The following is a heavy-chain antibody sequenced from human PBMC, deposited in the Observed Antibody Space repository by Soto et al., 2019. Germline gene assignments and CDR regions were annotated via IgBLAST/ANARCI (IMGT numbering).Heavy chain of an antibody. CDR3: ALGGTIVVVTATHFDY. CDR1: GGTFSSYA. D-gene: IGHD2-21*02. J-gene: IGHJ4*02. V-gene: IGHV1-69*12. CDR2: IIPIFGTA. Sequence: QVQLVQSGAEVKKPGSSVKVSCKASGGTFSSYAISWVRQAPGQGLEWMGGIIPIFGTANYAQKFQGRVTITADEATSTAYMELSSLRYEDTAVYYCALGGTIVVVTATHFDYWGQGTLVTVSS.